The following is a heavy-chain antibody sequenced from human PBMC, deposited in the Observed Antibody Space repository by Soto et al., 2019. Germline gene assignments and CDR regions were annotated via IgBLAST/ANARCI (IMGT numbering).Heavy chain of an antibody. Sequence: GVSVKVSCKASGGTFSSYAISWVRQAPGQGLEWMGGIIPIFGTANYAQKFQGRVTITADESTSTAYMELSSLRSEDTAVYYCARVVRYSCSWYCYYYCGIHFCGQGPTLTVAS. V-gene: IGHV1-69*13. CDR1: GGTFSSYA. CDR3: ARVVRYSCSWYCYYYCGIHF. J-gene: IGHJ6*02. CDR2: IIPIFGTA. D-gene: IGHD6-13*01.